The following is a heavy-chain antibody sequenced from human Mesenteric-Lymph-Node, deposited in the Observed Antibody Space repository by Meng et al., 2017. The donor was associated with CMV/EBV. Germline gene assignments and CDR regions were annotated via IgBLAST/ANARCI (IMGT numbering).Heavy chain of an antibody. CDR2: INDLGST. D-gene: IGHD1-26*01. J-gene: IGHJ3*02. Sequence: SETLSLTCAVYGGPFSGYYWSWIRQPPGKGLEWIGQINDLGSTHYNPSLKSRVTISADTSKNQFSLKLSSVTAADTAVYYCARGIVLDAFDIWGQGTMVTVSS. CDR1: GGPFSGYY. V-gene: IGHV4-34*01. CDR3: ARGIVLDAFDI.